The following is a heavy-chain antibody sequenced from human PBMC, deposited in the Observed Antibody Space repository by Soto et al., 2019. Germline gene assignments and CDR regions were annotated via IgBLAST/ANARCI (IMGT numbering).Heavy chain of an antibody. CDR2: IKHGGYT. V-gene: IGHV4-34*01. J-gene: IGHJ4*02. Sequence: WTWIRQSPGKGLEWIGEIKHGGYTNYNPSLKSRVTISIDTSKNHFSLRLSSVTAADTAVYYCATRDSSGYYLDYWGQGTLVTVSS. CDR3: ATRDSSGYYLDY. D-gene: IGHD3-22*01.